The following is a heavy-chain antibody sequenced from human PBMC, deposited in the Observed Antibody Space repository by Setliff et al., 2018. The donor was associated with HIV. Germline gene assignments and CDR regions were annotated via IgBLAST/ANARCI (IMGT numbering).Heavy chain of an antibody. J-gene: IGHJ4*02. CDR1: GGSISSYY. D-gene: IGHD6-19*01. V-gene: IGHV4-4*09. Sequence: SETLSLTCTVSGGSISSYYWSWMRQPPGKGLEWIGYIFTSGSTNCNPSLKSRVTISVDTSKHQFSLKLRSVTAADTAVYYCARLRQWLAFFDSWGQGTLVTVSS. CDR2: IFTSGST. CDR3: ARLRQWLAFFDS.